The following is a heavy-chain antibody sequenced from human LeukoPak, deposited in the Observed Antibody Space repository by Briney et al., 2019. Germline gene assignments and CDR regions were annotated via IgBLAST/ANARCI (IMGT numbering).Heavy chain of an antibody. CDR3: ARASSNSGSYYSIF. CDR2: TSANNGNT. J-gene: IGHJ4*02. Sequence: APVKASCKASGYTFSNYGITWVPQAPGQGLEWMGWTSANNGNTNNEQKLQGRVTMTTDTPTSTAYIELRSLTSDDTAVYFCARASSNSGSYYSIFWREGTLVTVSS. V-gene: IGHV1-18*01. CDR1: GYTFSNYG. D-gene: IGHD3-10*01.